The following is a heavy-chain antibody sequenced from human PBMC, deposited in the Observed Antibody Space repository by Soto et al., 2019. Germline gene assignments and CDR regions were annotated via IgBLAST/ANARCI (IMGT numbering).Heavy chain of an antibody. CDR3: ARDIEAGAVYGALNWFDP. V-gene: IGHV4-31*03. CDR1: GGSISSGGYY. Sequence: TSETLSLTCTVSGGSISSGGYYWSWIRQHPGKGLEWIGYIYYSGSTYYNPSLKSRVTISVDTSKNQFSLKLSSVTAADTAVYYCARDIEAGAVYGALNWFDPWGQGTLVTVSS. D-gene: IGHD4-17*01. J-gene: IGHJ5*02. CDR2: IYYSGST.